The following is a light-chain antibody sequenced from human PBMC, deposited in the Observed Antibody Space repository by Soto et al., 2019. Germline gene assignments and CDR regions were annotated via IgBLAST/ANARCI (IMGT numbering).Light chain of an antibody. CDR2: HDS. CDR1: NIGSKS. Sequence: SYELTQPPSVSVAPGKTARITCGGNNIGSKSVHWYQQKPGQAPVLVIYHDSDRPSGIPERFSGSNSGNTATLTISWVEAGDEADYYCQLWDSSTDHAVFGGGTQLTVL. J-gene: IGLJ2*01. CDR3: QLWDSSTDHAV. V-gene: IGLV3-21*04.